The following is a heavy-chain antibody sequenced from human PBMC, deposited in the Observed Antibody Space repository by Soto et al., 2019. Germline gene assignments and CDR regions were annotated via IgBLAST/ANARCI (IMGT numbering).Heavy chain of an antibody. V-gene: IGHV3-72*01. Sequence: GGSLRLSCVVSGFTFSDYYMTWVRQAPGKGLEWVGRIKTKPKGYTTDYGASVKGRITVSRDDAENSLFLQLNSLKIADTAVYYCVRGSEDNGNILEYWGQGTLVTVSS. D-gene: IGHD3-10*01. CDR2: IKTKPKGYTT. CDR1: GFTFSDYY. CDR3: VRGSEDNGNILEY. J-gene: IGHJ4*02.